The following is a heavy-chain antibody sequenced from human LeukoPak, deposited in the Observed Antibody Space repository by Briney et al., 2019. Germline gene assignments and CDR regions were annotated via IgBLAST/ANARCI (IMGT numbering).Heavy chain of an antibody. CDR3: AREKPHSYGYQHFDY. V-gene: IGHV1-18*01. CDR2: ISAYNGNT. Sequence: GASVKVSCKASGYTFTSYGISWVRQAPGQGLEWMGWISAYNGNTNYAQKLQGRVTMTTDTSTSTAYMELRSLRSDDTAVYYCAREKPHSYGYQHFDYWGQGTLVTVSS. CDR1: GYTFTSYG. D-gene: IGHD5-18*01. J-gene: IGHJ4*02.